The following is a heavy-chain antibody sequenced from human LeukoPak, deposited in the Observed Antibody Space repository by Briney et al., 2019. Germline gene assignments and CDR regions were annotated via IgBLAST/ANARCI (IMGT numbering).Heavy chain of an antibody. CDR1: GFTFRKYW. CDR2: IKWNGGST. V-gene: IGHV3-20*04. Sequence: GGSLRLSCEASGFTFRKYWMSWVRQAPGKGLEWVSGIKWNGGSTGYADSVKGRFTISRDNAKNSLYLQMNSLRAEDTALYYCARNSGAGYYFYMDVWGKGTAVTVSS. J-gene: IGHJ6*03. CDR3: ARNSGAGYYFYMDV. D-gene: IGHD3-10*01.